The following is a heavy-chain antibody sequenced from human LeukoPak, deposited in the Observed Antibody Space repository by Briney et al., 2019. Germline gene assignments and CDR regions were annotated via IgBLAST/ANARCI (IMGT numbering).Heavy chain of an antibody. CDR1: GFTFSDYY. CDR2: ISSSGSTI. Sequence: GGSLRLSCAASGFTFSDYYMSWIRQAPGKGLVWVSYISSSGSTIYYADSVKGRFTISRDNAKNSLYLQMNSLRAEDTAVYYCARVRPVRGVISHFDYWGQGTLVTVSS. CDR3: ARVRPVRGVISHFDY. D-gene: IGHD3-10*01. V-gene: IGHV3-11*01. J-gene: IGHJ4*02.